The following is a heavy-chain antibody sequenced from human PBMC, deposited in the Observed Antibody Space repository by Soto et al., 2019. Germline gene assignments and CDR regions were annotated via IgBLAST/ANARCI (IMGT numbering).Heavy chain of an antibody. V-gene: IGHV3-23*01. D-gene: IGHD3-22*01. CDR1: GFTFSSYA. Sequence: GGSLRLSCAASGFTFSSYAMSWVRQAPGKGLEWVSAISGSGGSTYYADSVKGRFTISRDNSKNTLYLQMNSLRAEDTAVYYCATAHYYDSSGYYPDLDYWGQGTLVTVSS. CDR3: ATAHYYDSSGYYPDLDY. J-gene: IGHJ4*02. CDR2: ISGSGGST.